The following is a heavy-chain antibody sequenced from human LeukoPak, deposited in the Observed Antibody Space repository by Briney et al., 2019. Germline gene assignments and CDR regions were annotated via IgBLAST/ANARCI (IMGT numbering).Heavy chain of an antibody. CDR1: GYTFTSYD. CDR2: MSPNSGNT. J-gene: IGHJ4*02. Sequence: ASVKVSCKASGYTFTSYDINWVRQATGQGLEWMGWMSPNSGNTGYAQKFQGKVTMTRNTSISTAYMELSSLRSEDTAVYYCAKVPAKYCSSTSCPGGGFDYWGQGTLVTVSS. D-gene: IGHD2-2*01. CDR3: AKVPAKYCSSTSCPGGGFDY. V-gene: IGHV1-8*01.